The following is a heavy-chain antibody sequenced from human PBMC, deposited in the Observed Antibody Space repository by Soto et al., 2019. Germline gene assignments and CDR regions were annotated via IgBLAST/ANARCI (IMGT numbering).Heavy chain of an antibody. CDR3: ARASLAAAPYMDV. J-gene: IGHJ6*03. Sequence: QVQLVQSGAEVKKPGASVKVSCKASGYTFTSYYMHWVRQAPGQGLEWMGIINPSGGSTSYAQKFQGGVTMTRDTSTSTVYMELSSLRSEDTAVYYCARASLAAAPYMDVWGKGTTVTVSS. D-gene: IGHD2-15*01. V-gene: IGHV1-46*03. CDR2: INPSGGST. CDR1: GYTFTSYY.